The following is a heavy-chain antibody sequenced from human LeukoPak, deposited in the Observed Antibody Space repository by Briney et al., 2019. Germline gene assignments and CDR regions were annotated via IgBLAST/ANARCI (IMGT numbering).Heavy chain of an antibody. Sequence: SETLSLTCTVSGGSISRSSYYWGWIRQPPGKGLEWIGSIYYSGSTYYNPSLKSRVTISVDTSKNQFSLKLSSVTAADTAVYYCARGTLDMVRGRDYAFDIWGQGTMVTVSS. CDR3: ARGTLDMVRGRDYAFDI. CDR2: IYYSGST. D-gene: IGHD3-10*01. J-gene: IGHJ3*02. V-gene: IGHV4-39*07. CDR1: GGSISRSSYY.